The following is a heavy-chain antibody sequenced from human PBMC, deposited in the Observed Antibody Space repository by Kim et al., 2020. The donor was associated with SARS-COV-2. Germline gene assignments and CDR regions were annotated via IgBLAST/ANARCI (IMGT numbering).Heavy chain of an antibody. CDR1: GGTFRTDT. CDR3: VKNRGGEDNSFPPWFDP. Sequence: SVKVSCQTSGGTFRTDTISWVRQAPGQGPEWMGGIIPIIATANYAQKFQVRVTISADEFLTTVYMELTSLKSEDTAMYYCVKNRGGEDNSFPPWFDPWGPGTLVTVSS. J-gene: IGHJ5*02. D-gene: IGHD3-16*01. CDR2: IIPIIATA. V-gene: IGHV1-69*13.